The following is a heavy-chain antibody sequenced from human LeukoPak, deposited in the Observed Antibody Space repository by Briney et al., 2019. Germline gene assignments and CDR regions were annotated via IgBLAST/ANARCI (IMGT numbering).Heavy chain of an antibody. CDR1: GYTFTSYA. D-gene: IGHD1-14*01. CDR2: INTNTGNR. J-gene: IGHJ4*02. V-gene: IGHV7-4-1*02. CDR3: ARDRTLFDY. Sequence: ASVKVSCMASGYTFTSYAMNWVRQAPGQGREWMGWINTNTGNRTYAQGFTGRFVFSLDTSVSTAYLQISSLKTEDTAVYYCARDRTLFDYWGQGTLVTVSS.